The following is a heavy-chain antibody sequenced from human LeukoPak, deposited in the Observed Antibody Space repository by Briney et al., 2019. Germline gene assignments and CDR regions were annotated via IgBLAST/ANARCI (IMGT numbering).Heavy chain of an antibody. CDR1: GGSISSSSYY. Sequence: SETLSLTCTVSGGSISSSSYYWGWIRQPPGKGLEWIGSIYYSGSTYYNPSLKSRVTISVDTSKNQFSLKLSSVTAAGTAVYYCARLTARGYYYYGMDVWGQGTTVTVSS. V-gene: IGHV4-39*01. CDR3: ARLTARGYYYYGMDV. J-gene: IGHJ6*02. CDR2: IYYSGST.